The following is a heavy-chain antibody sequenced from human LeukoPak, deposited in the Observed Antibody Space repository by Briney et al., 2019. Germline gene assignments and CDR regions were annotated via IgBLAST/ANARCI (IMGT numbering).Heavy chain of an antibody. CDR2: VSPNSANT. Sequence: GASVKVSCKASGYTFTSHDVNWVRQATGQGLEWMGWVSPNSANTAYAQKFQGRVTMTRNTSISTAYMELSSLRSEDTAVYYCAIKLSSGGYWGQGTLVTVSS. J-gene: IGHJ4*02. CDR3: AIKLSSGGY. V-gene: IGHV1-8*01. CDR1: GYTFTSHD. D-gene: IGHD3-22*01.